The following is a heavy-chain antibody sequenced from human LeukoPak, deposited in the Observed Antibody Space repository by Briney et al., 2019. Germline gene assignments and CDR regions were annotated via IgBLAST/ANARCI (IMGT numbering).Heavy chain of an antibody. CDR2: IYSGGST. CDR3: ARGPDCSSTSCYRESWFDP. D-gene: IGHD2-2*02. J-gene: IGHJ5*02. V-gene: IGHV3-53*01. CDR1: GLTVSSTY. Sequence: GGSLRLFRAAYGLTVSSTYMSSVRQPPGKGLEWDSVIYSGGSTYYADPVKGRFTISRDNSENTLYLQMNSLRADDTAVYYCARGPDCSSTSCYRESWFDPWGQGTLVTVSS.